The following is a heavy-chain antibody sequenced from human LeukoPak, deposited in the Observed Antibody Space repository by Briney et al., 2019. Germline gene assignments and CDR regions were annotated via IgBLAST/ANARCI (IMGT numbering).Heavy chain of an antibody. CDR3: ARVVPDGYSDY. Sequence: SETLSLTCAVYGGSFSGYYWSWIRQPPGEGLEWIGEINHSGSTNYNPSLKSRVTISVDMSKNHFSPRLNSVTAADTAVYFCARVVPDGYSDYWGQGALATVSS. V-gene: IGHV4-34*01. CDR2: INHSGST. CDR1: GGSFSGYY. D-gene: IGHD5-18*01. J-gene: IGHJ4*02.